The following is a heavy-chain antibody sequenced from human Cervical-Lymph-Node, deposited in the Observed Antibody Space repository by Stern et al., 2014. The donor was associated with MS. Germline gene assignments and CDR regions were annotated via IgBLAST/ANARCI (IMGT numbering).Heavy chain of an antibody. CDR2: IKSDGSIV. CDR1: GLTFSSYW. CDR3: VREGGVYYFDY. Sequence: EMQLVESGGGLVQPGGSQRISCSTSGLTFSSYWMHWVRQAPGKGLMWVSRIKSDGSIVGYADSVKGRFTISWDNAKKTLYLQMNSLRVEDTAVYYCVREGGVYYFDYWGQGTLVTVSS. J-gene: IGHJ4*02. D-gene: IGHD2-15*01. V-gene: IGHV3-74*01.